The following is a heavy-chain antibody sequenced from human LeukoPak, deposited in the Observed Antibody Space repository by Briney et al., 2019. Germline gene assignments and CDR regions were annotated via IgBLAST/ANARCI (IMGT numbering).Heavy chain of an antibody. Sequence: TGGSLRLSCAVSGFSLSSYWMSWLRQAQGKELKWVANIKQDGSEKYYVGSVKGRFTISRDNAKNSLYLQMNSLRAEDTAVYYCAREGGDYSFDYWSQGTLVTVSS. CDR1: GFSLSSYW. J-gene: IGHJ4*02. V-gene: IGHV3-7*03. CDR2: IKQDGSEK. CDR3: AREGGDYSFDY. D-gene: IGHD4-17*01.